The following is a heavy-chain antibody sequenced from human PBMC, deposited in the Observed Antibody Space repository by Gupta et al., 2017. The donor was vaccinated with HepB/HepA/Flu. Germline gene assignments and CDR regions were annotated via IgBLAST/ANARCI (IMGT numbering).Heavy chain of an antibody. Sequence: EVQLVESGGGLVQPGRSLRLSCAASGFTFDDYAMHWVRQAPGKGLEGVSGISWNSGRIGYADSVKGRFTISRDNAKNSLYLQMNSLRAEDTALYYCAKGPSGSYFNYFDYWGQGTLVTVSS. CDR1: GFTFDDYA. D-gene: IGHD1-26*01. CDR3: AKGPSGSYFNYFDY. CDR2: ISWNSGRI. J-gene: IGHJ4*02. V-gene: IGHV3-9*01.